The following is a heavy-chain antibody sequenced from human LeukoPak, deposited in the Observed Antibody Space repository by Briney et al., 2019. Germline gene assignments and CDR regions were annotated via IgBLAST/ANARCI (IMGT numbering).Heavy chain of an antibody. J-gene: IGHJ4*02. CDR1: GITLSNYA. V-gene: IGHV3-23*01. CDR2: ISGNGGGT. D-gene: IGHD3-22*01. CDR3: AKRGVVIRVILVGFHKEAYYFDS. Sequence: GGSLRLSCAASGITLSNYAMSWVRQAPGKGLEWVAGISGNGGGTNYADSVKGRFTISRDNPKNTLYLQMNNVRADDTAVYFCAKRGVVIRVILVGFHKEAYYFDSWGQGALVTVSS.